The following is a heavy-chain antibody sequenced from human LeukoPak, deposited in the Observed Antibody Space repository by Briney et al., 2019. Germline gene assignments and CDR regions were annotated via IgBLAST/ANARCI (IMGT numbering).Heavy chain of an antibody. J-gene: IGHJ4*02. D-gene: IGHD3-10*01. Sequence: GGSLRLSCAASGFTFSICPMTWVRQAPGKGLEWVSCISDSGVNTWYADSVKGRFTISRDNSKNTMYLQMNRLRAEDTAVYYCASGITLLRGVMDFWGQGTLVTVSS. CDR1: GFTFSICP. V-gene: IGHV3-23*01. CDR2: ISDSGVNT. CDR3: ASGITLLRGVMDF.